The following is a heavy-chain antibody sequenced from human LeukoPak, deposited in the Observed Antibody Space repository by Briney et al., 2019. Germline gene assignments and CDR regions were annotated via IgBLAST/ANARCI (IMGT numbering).Heavy chain of an antibody. Sequence: SETLSLTCTVSGGSISSSSYYWGWIRQPPGKGLEWIGSIYYSGTTYYNPSLKSRVTISVDTSKNQFSLKLSSVTAADTAVYYCARHFTHFGYCTNGVCYAFDIWGQGTMVTVSS. D-gene: IGHD2-8*01. V-gene: IGHV4-39*01. J-gene: IGHJ3*02. CDR3: ARHFTHFGYCTNGVCYAFDI. CDR1: GGSISSSSYY. CDR2: IYYSGTT.